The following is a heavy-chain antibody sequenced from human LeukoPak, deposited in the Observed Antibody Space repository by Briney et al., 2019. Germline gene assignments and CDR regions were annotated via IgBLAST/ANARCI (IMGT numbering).Heavy chain of an antibody. CDR3: ARLRRGYSGYDYGYYYYMDV. D-gene: IGHD5-12*01. J-gene: IGHJ6*03. CDR2: IYYSGST. V-gene: IGHV4-39*01. CDR1: GGSISSSSYY. Sequence: PSETLSLTCTVSGGSISSSSYYWGWIRQPPGKGLEWIGSIYYSGSTYYNPSLKSRVTISVDTSKNQFSLKLSSVTAADTAVYYYARLRRGYSGYDYGYYYYMDVWGKGTTVTVSS.